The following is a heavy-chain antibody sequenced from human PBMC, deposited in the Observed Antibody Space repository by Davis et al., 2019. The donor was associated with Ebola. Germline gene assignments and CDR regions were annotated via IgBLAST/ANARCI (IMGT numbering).Heavy chain of an antibody. CDR3: ARSPRWNYYDSSGYYYWYGIDP. Sequence: AASVKVSCKASGYTFTSYDINWVRQATGQGLEWMGWMNPNSGNTGYAQKFQGRVTMTRNTSISTAYMELSSLRSEDTAAYYCARSPRWNYYDSSGYYYWYGIDPWGQGTLVTVSS. J-gene: IGHJ5*02. CDR1: GYTFTSYD. D-gene: IGHD3-22*01. CDR2: MNPNSGNT. V-gene: IGHV1-8*01.